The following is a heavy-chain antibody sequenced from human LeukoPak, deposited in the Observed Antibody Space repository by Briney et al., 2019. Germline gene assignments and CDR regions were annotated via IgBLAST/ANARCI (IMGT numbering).Heavy chain of an antibody. CDR2: MNPNSGNT. J-gene: IGHJ4*02. CDR1: GYTFTSYD. V-gene: IGHV1-8*03. CDR3: ASNSPRYSGSYWSIFDY. D-gene: IGHD1-26*01. Sequence: ASVKVSCKASGYTFTSYDVNWVRQATGQGLEWMGWMNPNSGNTGYAQKFQGRVTITRNTSISTAYMELSSLRSEDTAVYYCASNSPRYSGSYWSIFDYWGQGTLVTVSS.